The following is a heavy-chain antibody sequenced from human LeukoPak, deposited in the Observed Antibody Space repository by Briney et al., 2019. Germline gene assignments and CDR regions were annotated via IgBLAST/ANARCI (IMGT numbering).Heavy chain of an antibody. J-gene: IGHJ3*02. D-gene: IGHD5-12*01. V-gene: IGHV1-18*01. CDR2: ISAYNGNT. CDR1: GYTFTSYG. CDR3: ARSRTRYARDAFDI. Sequence: ASVKVSCKASGYTFTSYGISWVRQAPGQGLEWMGWISAYNGNTNYVQKLQGRVTMTTDTSTSTAYMELRSLRSDDTAVYYCARSRTRYARDAFDIWGQGTMVTVSS.